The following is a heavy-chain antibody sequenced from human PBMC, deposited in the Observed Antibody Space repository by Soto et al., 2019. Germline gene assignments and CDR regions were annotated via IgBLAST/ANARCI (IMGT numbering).Heavy chain of an antibody. J-gene: IGHJ4*02. D-gene: IGHD2-21*02. V-gene: IGHV4-4*02. CDR2: IYHSGST. CDR1: GGSISSSNW. CDR3: AREGLAYCGGDCYPNNFDY. Sequence: SETLSLTCAVSGGSISSSNWWSWVRQPPGKGLEWIGEIYHSGSTNYNPSLKSRVTISVDKSKNQFSLKLSSVTAADTAVYYCAREGLAYCGGDCYPNNFDYWGQGTLVTVSS.